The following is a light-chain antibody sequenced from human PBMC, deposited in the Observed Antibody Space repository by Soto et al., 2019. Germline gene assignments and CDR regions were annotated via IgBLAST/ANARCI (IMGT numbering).Light chain of an antibody. V-gene: IGKV3-11*01. CDR1: QSLESS. CDR3: QQCIRMTLN. CDR2: DAS. J-gene: IGKJ4*01. Sequence: EIDLTLAPDTLSGSTTVIATLSFRASQSLESSLVWYQQKPGQAPRLLIYDASNRVTGIPARFSGSGSGTDFTLTISSLQPADFAIYYCQQCIRMTLNFCGGGKVDIK.